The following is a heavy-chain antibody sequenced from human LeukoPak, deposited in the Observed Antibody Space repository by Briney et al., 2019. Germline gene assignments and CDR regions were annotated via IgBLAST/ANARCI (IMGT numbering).Heavy chain of an antibody. CDR1: RFTFDDYA. Sequence: PGGSLRLSCAASRFTFDDYAMHWVRQAPGKGLEWVSLISGDGGSTYYADSVKGRFTVSRDNSKNSLYLQMNSLRTEDTALYYCAKDTVEMATITYFDYWGQGTLVTVSS. D-gene: IGHD5-24*01. CDR2: ISGDGGST. J-gene: IGHJ4*02. CDR3: AKDTVEMATITYFDY. V-gene: IGHV3-43*02.